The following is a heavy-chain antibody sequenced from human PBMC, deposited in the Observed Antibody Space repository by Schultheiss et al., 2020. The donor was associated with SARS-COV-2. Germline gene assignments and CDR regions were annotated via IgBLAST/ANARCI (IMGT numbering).Heavy chain of an antibody. V-gene: IGHV3-11*06. CDR1: GFTFSDYY. CDR2: ISSSSSYT. J-gene: IGHJ6*02. CDR3: ARSGEVRYYGMDV. Sequence: GGSLRLSCAASGFTFSDYYMSWIRQAPGKGLEWVSYISSSSSYTNYVDSVKGRFTISRDKTKNSLYLQMNSLRAEYTAVYYCARSGEVRYYGMDVWGQGTTVTVSS. D-gene: IGHD1-1*01.